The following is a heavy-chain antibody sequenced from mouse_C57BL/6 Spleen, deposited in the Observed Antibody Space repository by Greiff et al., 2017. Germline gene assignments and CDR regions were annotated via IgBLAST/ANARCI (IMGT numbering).Heavy chain of an antibody. D-gene: IGHD1-1*01. CDR2: IHPNSGST. CDR1: GYTFTSYW. Sequence: QVQLQQPGAELVKPGASVKLSCKASGYTFTSYWMHWVKQRPGQGLEWIGMIHPNSGSTNYNEKFKSKATLTVDNSSSTAYMQLSSLTSEDSAVYYGARGSTVGAMDYWGQGTSVTVSS. CDR3: ARGSTVGAMDY. J-gene: IGHJ4*01. V-gene: IGHV1-64*01.